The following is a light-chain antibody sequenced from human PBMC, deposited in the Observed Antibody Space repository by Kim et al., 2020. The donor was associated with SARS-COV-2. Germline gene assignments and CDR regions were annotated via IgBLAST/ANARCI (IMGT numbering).Light chain of an antibody. J-gene: IGKJ4*01. Sequence: LTPGERATLARRASKSISNYLGWYQQNPGQAPRLLIYDASNRATGIPARFSGGGSGTDFTLTISSLEPEDFAVYYCQQRKNWPLTFGGGTKVDIK. CDR2: DAS. CDR1: KSISNY. CDR3: QQRKNWPLT. V-gene: IGKV3-11*01.